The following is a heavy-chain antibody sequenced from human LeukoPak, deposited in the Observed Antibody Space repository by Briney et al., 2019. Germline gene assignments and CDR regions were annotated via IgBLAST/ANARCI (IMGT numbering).Heavy chain of an antibody. CDR2: IYTSGST. V-gene: IGHV4-61*02. CDR3: ATIGASNYYDSSGRVPFDY. J-gene: IGHJ4*02. D-gene: IGHD3-22*01. CDR1: GNSISSGDNY. Sequence: SETLSLTCTVSGNSISSGDNYWSWIRQPAGKGLEWIGRIYTSGSTNYNPSLKSRVTISGDTSKNQFSLRLSSVTAADTAVYYCATIGASNYYDSSGRVPFDYWGQGTLVTVSS.